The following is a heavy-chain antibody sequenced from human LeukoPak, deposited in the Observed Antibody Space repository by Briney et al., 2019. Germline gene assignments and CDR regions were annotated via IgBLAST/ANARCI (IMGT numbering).Heavy chain of an antibody. CDR2: IYTSGRT. V-gene: IGHV4-4*09. J-gene: IGHJ4*02. Sequence: SETLSLTCTLSGGSISSYYWSWIRQPPGKGLEWIAYIYTSGRTNYNPSLKRRVTISLATSKNQFSLKLSSVTAAATAVSYFTRRAPAHSSSSVACDYWGQGNLVTLSS. CDR1: GGSISSYY. D-gene: IGHD6-6*01. CDR3: TRRAPAHSSSSVACDY.